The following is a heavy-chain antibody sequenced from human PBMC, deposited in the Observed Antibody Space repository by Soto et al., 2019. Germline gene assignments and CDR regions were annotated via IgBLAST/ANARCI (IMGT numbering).Heavy chain of an antibody. CDR1: GHIFSNYW. D-gene: IGHD3-22*01. Sequence: GASLKISCKGSGHIFSNYWIGWVRQMPGKGLEWMGIIYPGDSDTRYSPSFQGQVTITVDKSINTAYLQWSRLKASDTAIYYCARQRLWGTSGYYYFENWGQGTLVTVSS. CDR3: ARQRLWGTSGYYYFEN. J-gene: IGHJ4*02. V-gene: IGHV5-51*01. CDR2: IYPGDSDT.